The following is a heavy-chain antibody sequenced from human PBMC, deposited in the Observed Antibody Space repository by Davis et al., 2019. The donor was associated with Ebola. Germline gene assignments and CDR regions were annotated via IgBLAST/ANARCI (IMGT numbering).Heavy chain of an antibody. D-gene: IGHD1-26*01. CDR1: GFVFRNYV. V-gene: IGHV3-23*01. J-gene: IGHJ3*02. CDR2: LGTSADT. Sequence: GGSLRLSCVASGFVFRNYVMSWVRQAPGKGLEWVSTLGTSADTYYADSAKGRFTISRDNSKNTLYLQMNGLRVEDTAIYYCAKDTSNIWFDIWGQGTNVTVSS. CDR3: AKDTSNIWFDI.